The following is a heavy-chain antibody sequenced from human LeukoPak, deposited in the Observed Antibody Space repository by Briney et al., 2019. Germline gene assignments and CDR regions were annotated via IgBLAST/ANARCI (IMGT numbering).Heavy chain of an antibody. Sequence: RSLRLSCAASGFTFSSYAMHWVRQAPGKGLEWVAVISYDGSNKYYADSVKGRFTISRDNSKNTLYLQMNSLRAEDTAVYYCARDQADSSGWYGFDYWGQGTLVTVSS. D-gene: IGHD6-13*01. CDR1: GFTFSSYA. CDR2: ISYDGSNK. V-gene: IGHV3-30*04. CDR3: ARDQADSSGWYGFDY. J-gene: IGHJ4*02.